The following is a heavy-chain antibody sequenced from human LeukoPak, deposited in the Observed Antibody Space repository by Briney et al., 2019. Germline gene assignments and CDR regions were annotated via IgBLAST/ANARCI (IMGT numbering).Heavy chain of an antibody. V-gene: IGHV3-23*01. Sequence: GGSLRLSCAASGFTFGSYSMYWVRQAPGKGLEWVSGIFGSGGSAHYADSVKGRFTISRDNSKNTVYLQMDSLRVEDTAIYYCAKTTTGYSSGRYPAWPIDYWGQGTLVTVSS. CDR3: AKTTTGYSSGRYPAWPIDY. CDR1: GFTFGSYS. J-gene: IGHJ4*02. CDR2: IFGSGGSA. D-gene: IGHD2-15*01.